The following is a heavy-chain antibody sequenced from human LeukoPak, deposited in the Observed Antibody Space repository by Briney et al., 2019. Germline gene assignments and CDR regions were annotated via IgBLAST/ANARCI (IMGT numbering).Heavy chain of an antibody. J-gene: IGHJ4*02. V-gene: IGHV1-46*01. CDR3: ARGKTMGDY. D-gene: IGHD4/OR15-4a*01. CDR1: GYTFIIYY. CDR2: VNPSGGST. Sequence: ASVKVSCKASGYTFIIYYIHWVRQAPGQGLEWMGTVNPSGGSTNYAQKFQGRITITRDTSTSTVYMEMSSLRSEDTAVYYCARGKTMGDYWGQGTLVTVSS.